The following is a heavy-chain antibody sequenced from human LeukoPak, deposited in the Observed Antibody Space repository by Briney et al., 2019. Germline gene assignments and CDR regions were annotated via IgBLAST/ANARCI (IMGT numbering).Heavy chain of an antibody. CDR3: ATSLGPLTDY. V-gene: IGHV3-74*01. CDR2: VNSDGSGT. CDR1: GFRFRSYW. Sequence: GFLRLSCATSGFRFRSYWMHLVRQAPGKGLVWVSRVNSDGSGTSYADSVKGRFTISRDNAKNTLYLQMNSLRAEDTAVYYCATSLGPLTDYWGQGTLVTVSS. D-gene: IGHD7-27*01. J-gene: IGHJ4*02.